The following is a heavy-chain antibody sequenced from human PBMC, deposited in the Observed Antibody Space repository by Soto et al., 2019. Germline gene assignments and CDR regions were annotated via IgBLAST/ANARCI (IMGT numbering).Heavy chain of an antibody. CDR1: GYTFTSYV. D-gene: IGHD4-17*01. J-gene: IGHJ4*01. Sequence: ASVKVSCKASGYTFTSYVISWVRQAPGQWLEWMGWMSAYSGNTDYPQKLQGRVTMTRDTSTSTAYMELRSLRSDDTAVYYCTIDRITVTISLIFDYWG. CDR3: TIDRITVTISLIFDY. CDR2: MSAYSGNT. V-gene: IGHV1-18*01.